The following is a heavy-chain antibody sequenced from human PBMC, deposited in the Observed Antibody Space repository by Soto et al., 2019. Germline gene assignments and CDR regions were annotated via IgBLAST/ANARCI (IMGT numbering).Heavy chain of an antibody. D-gene: IGHD2-2*01. CDR1: GFTFSNAW. CDR2: IKSKTDGGTT. Sequence: GESLKISCAASGFTFSNAWMSWVRQAPGKGLEWVGRIKSKTDGGTTDYAAPVKGRFTISRDDSKNTLYLQMNSLKTEDTAVYYCTTEDCSSTSCYGTWDYWGQGTLVTVSS. CDR3: TTEDCSSTSCYGTWDY. V-gene: IGHV3-15*01. J-gene: IGHJ4*02.